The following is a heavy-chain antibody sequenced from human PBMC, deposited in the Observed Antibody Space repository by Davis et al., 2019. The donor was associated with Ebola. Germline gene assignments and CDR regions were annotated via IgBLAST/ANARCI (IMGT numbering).Heavy chain of an antibody. Sequence: MPSETLSLTCAVSGGSISSSNWWSWVRQPPGKGLEWIGEIYHSGSTNYNPSLKSRVTISVDTSKNQFSLKLSSVTAADTAVYYCARHDYDFWSGYYGGNWFDPWGQGTLVTVSS. V-gene: IGHV4-4*02. CDR1: GGSISSSNW. CDR3: ARHDYDFWSGYYGGNWFDP. J-gene: IGHJ5*02. D-gene: IGHD3-3*01. CDR2: IYHSGST.